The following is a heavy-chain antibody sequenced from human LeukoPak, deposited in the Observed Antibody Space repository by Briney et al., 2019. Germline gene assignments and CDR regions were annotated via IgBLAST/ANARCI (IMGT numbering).Heavy chain of an antibody. CDR2: INHSGST. Sequence: SETLSLTCAVYGGSFSGYYWSWIRQPPGKGLEWIGEINHSGSTNYNPSLKSRVTISVDTSKNQFSLQVNSVTPEDTAVYYCARGGQGDGYSADEAFDVWGQGTKVTVSS. D-gene: IGHD5-24*01. V-gene: IGHV4-34*01. J-gene: IGHJ3*01. CDR1: GGSFSGYY. CDR3: ARGGQGDGYSADEAFDV.